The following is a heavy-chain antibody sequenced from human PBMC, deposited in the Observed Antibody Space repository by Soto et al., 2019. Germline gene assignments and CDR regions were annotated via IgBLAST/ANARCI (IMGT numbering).Heavy chain of an antibody. CDR2: IDLSGGDT. V-gene: IGHV3-23*01. Sequence: EVQLLESGGGSVQPGGSLRLSCAASGFSFSSCDMSWVRQAPGKGLEWVSGIDLSGGDTFYADFVKGRFTISRDNSKNTLYLQRNSLSAEDTAVYYCAKEGVTRRTQFDYWGQGTLVTVSS. D-gene: IGHD4-17*01. J-gene: IGHJ4*02. CDR3: AKEGVTRRTQFDY. CDR1: GFSFSSCD.